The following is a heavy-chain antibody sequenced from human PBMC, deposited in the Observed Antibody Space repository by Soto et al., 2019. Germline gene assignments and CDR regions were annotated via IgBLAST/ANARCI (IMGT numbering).Heavy chain of an antibody. CDR1: GFTFSDYV. CDR3: AKIMIRGGFGGDY. J-gene: IGHJ4*02. D-gene: IGHD3-10*01. CDR2: ISASGDQT. V-gene: IGHV3-23*01. Sequence: EVHLLESGGGLVQPGGSLRLSCAASGFTFSDYVMYWFRQPPGRGLEGVSAISASGDQTFYADSVQGRFTISRDNFKNTQYLEMSRLRVEDTAVYYCAKIMIRGGFGGDYWGQGTLVTVSS.